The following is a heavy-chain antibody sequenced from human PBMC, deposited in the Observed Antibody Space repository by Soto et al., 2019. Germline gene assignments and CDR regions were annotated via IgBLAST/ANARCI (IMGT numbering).Heavy chain of an antibody. J-gene: IGHJ5*02. CDR2: IWYDGSNK. CDR3: ARDRDGNNWFDP. D-gene: IGHD1-26*01. Sequence: GGSLRLSCAASGFTFSSYGMHWVRQAPGKGLEWVAVIWYDGSNKYYADSVKGRFTISRDNSKNTLYLQMNSLRAEDTAVYYCARDRDGNNWFDPWGQGTLVTVSS. V-gene: IGHV3-33*01. CDR1: GFTFSSYG.